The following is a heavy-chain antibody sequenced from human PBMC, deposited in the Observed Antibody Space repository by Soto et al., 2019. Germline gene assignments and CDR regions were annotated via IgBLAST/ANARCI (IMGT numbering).Heavy chain of an antibody. CDR3: AKDYLRWAQP. V-gene: IGHV3-23*01. CDR1: GFTFSDYG. CDR2: ISGSGST. J-gene: IGHJ5*02. D-gene: IGHD1-26*01. Sequence: LRLSCAASGFTFSDYGMSWVRQAPGKGLEWVSAISGSGSTFYADSVKGRFTISRDNSKNTLFLQMNSLRAQDTAVYYCAKDYLRWAQPWGQGTLVTVSS.